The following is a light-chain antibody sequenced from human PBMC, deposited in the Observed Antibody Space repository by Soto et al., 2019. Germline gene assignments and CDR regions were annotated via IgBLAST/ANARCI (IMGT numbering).Light chain of an antibody. CDR1: QSMSNSN. Sequence: VLRRSRGTLYLSPEDRATHSCRASQSMSNSNLAWYQQKPGQAPRLLIYGASTRATGIPARFSGSGSGTEFTLTISSLQSEDFAVYYCQQYNNWPKTFGQGTKV. V-gene: IGKV3-15*01. CDR3: QQYNNWPKT. CDR2: GAS. J-gene: IGKJ1*01.